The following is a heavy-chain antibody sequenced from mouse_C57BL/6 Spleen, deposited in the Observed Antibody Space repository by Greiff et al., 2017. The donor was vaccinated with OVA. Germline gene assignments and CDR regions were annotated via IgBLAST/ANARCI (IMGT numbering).Heavy chain of an antibody. D-gene: IGHD2-3*01. J-gene: IGHJ3*01. V-gene: IGHV1-5*01. CDR2: IYPGNSDT. Sequence: VQLQQSGTVLARPGASVKMSCKTSGYTFTSYWMHWVKQRPGQGLEWIGAIYPGNSDTSYNQKFKGKAKLTAVTSASTAYMELSSLTNEDSAVYYCTRTPNDGYYGAWFAYWGQGTLVTVSA. CDR1: GYTFTSYW. CDR3: TRTPNDGYYGAWFAY.